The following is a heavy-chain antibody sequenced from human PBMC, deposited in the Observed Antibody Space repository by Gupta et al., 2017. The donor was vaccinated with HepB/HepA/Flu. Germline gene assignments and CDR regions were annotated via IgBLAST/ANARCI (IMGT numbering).Heavy chain of an antibody. D-gene: IGHD2-2*01. CDR3: AKSGVPAGFDI. CDR1: GFTFSSYW. J-gene: IGHJ3*02. V-gene: IGHV3-7*01. Sequence: EEQLVESGGGLVQPGGSLRLSCAASGFTFSSYWMTWVRQAPGKGLEWVANIVADGAGQYYVESLKGRFTIFRDNARNSLFLQMNSLRAEDTAIYYCAKSGVPAGFDIWGQGTMVTVSP. CDR2: IVADGAGQ.